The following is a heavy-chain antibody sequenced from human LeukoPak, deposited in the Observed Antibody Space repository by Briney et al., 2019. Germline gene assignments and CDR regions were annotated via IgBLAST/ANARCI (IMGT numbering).Heavy chain of an antibody. Sequence: SETLSLTCIVSGGSIRSYYWSWIRQPPGKGLEWIGYVYYSGSTEYNPSLRSRVTISLEMSKHQFTLNLSSVTAADTAVYYCATNTGTVFDYWGQGALVTVSS. CDR3: ATNTGTVFDY. CDR2: VYYSGST. V-gene: IGHV4-59*01. CDR1: GGSIRSYY. D-gene: IGHD7-27*01. J-gene: IGHJ4*02.